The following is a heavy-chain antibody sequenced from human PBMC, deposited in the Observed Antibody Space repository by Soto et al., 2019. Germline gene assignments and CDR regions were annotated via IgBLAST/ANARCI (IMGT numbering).Heavy chain of an antibody. V-gene: IGHV1-69*01. CDR2: LIPIFGTA. CDR3: ARALRSYDYVWGSYRYNWFDP. J-gene: IGHJ5*02. Sequence: QVQLVQSGAEVKKPGSSVKVSCKASGGTFSSYAISWVRQAPGQGLEWMGGLIPIFGTANYAQKFQGRVTITADESTSTAYMELSSLRSEDTAVYYCARALRSYDYVWGSYRYNWFDPWGQGTLVTVSS. CDR1: GGTFSSYA. D-gene: IGHD3-16*02.